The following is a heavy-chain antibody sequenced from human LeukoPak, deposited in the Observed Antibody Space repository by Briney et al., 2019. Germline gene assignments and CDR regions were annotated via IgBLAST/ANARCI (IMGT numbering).Heavy chain of an antibody. CDR3: ARESPKGRFDP. CDR1: GGSISSYY. V-gene: IGHV4-59*01. CDR2: IYYSGST. J-gene: IGHJ5*02. Sequence: PSETLSLTCTVSGGSISSYYWSWIRQPPGKGLEWIGYIYYSGSTNYNPSLKSRVTISVDTSKNQFSLKLSSVTAADTAVYYCARESPKGRFDPWGQGTLVTVSS.